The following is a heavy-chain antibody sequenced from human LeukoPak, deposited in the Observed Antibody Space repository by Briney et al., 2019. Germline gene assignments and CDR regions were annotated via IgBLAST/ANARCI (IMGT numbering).Heavy chain of an antibody. CDR3: ARDSRFHNYDILTGYYHYYYGMDV. V-gene: IGHV1-46*01. CDR2: INPSGGST. CDR1: GYTFTSYY. Sequence: GASVKDSCKASGYTFTSYYMHWVRQAPGQGLEWMGIINPSGGSTSYAQKFQGRVTMTRDTSTSTVYMELSSLRSEDTAVYYCARDSRFHNYDILTGYYHYYYGMDVWGQGTTVTVSS. J-gene: IGHJ6*02. D-gene: IGHD3-9*01.